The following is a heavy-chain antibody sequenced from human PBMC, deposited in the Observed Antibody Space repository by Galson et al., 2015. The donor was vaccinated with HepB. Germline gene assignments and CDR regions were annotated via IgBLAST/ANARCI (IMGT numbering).Heavy chain of an antibody. CDR3: AKDRMSITMIEVGMDV. J-gene: IGHJ6*02. CDR2: ISYDGSNK. D-gene: IGHD3-22*01. Sequence: SLRLSCAASGFTFSSYGMHWVRRAPGKGLEWVAVISYDGSNKYYADSVKGRFTISRDNSKNTLYLQMNSLRAEDTAVYYCAKDRMSITMIEVGMDVWGQGTTVTVSS. CDR1: GFTFSSYG. V-gene: IGHV3-30*18.